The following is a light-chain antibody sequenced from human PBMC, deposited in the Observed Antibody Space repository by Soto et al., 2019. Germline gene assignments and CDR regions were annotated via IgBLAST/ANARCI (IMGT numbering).Light chain of an antibody. J-gene: IGKJ1*01. CDR2: GAS. CDR3: QQYNNWPPWT. Sequence: EIVMTQAPTTLSVSLGERATLSCRASQSVSSNLAWYQQKPGQAQRLLIYGASTRANGIPARFSGSGSGTEFTLTISSLQSEDFAVYYCQQYNNWPPWTFGQGTKVDI. CDR1: QSVSSN. V-gene: IGKV3-15*01.